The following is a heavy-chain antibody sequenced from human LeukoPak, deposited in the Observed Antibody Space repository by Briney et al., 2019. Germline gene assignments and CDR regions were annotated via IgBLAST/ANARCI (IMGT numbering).Heavy chain of an antibody. CDR3: ATRGGSGWSDY. Sequence: PGESLRISCKGSGYSFTSYWISWVRQMPGKGLEWRGRIDPSDSYTNYSPSFQGHVAISADKSIGTAYLQWSSLKASHTAMYYCATRGGSGWSDYWGQGNLVTVSS. V-gene: IGHV5-10-1*01. CDR2: IDPSDSYT. CDR1: GYSFTSYW. J-gene: IGHJ4*02. D-gene: IGHD6-19*01.